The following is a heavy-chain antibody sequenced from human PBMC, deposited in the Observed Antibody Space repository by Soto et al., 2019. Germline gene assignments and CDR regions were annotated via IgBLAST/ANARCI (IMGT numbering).Heavy chain of an antibody. CDR3: AKDSHSSSWPYGMDV. V-gene: IGHV3-30*18. CDR2: ISYDGSNK. CDR1: GFTFSSYG. J-gene: IGHJ6*02. D-gene: IGHD6-13*01. Sequence: QVQLVESGGGVVQPGRSLRLSCAASGFTFSSYGMHWVRQAPGKGLEWVAVISYDGSNKYYADSVKGRFTISRDNSKNTLYLQMNSLRAEDTAVYYCAKDSHSSSWPYGMDVWGQGTTVTVSS.